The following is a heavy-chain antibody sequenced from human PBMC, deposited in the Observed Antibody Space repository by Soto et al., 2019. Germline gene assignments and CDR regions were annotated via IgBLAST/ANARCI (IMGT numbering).Heavy chain of an antibody. D-gene: IGHD6-6*01. CDR3: SRGTSIPASGEY. CDR2: VSAYNGER. Sequence: QVQLVQSGAEVKKPGASVKVSCKASGYTFTNYGINWVRQAPGQGLEWRGWVSAYNGERRYAQRVQARVIMTTDTSTTTAYMELRSLRSDDTAVYYCSRGTSIPASGEYWGQGTLVTVSS. J-gene: IGHJ4*01. CDR1: GYTFTNYG. V-gene: IGHV1-18*01.